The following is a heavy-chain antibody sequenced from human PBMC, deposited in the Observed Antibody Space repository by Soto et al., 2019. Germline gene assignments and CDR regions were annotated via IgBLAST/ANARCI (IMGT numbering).Heavy chain of an antibody. CDR2: INHSGST. CDR1: GGSFSGYY. CDR3: ARGGRRWQLLGWFEP. J-gene: IGHJ5*02. Sequence: PSETQSLICAVYGGSFSGYYWSWIRQPPGKGLEWIGEINHSGSTNYNPSLKSRVTISVDTSKNQFSLKLSSVTAADTAVYYCARGGRRWQLLGWFEPWGQGTLVTVSP. D-gene: IGHD1-26*01. V-gene: IGHV4-34*01.